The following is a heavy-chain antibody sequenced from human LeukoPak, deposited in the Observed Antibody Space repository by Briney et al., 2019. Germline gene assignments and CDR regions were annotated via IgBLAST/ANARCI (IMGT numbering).Heavy chain of an antibody. J-gene: IGHJ5*02. CDR2: INPNSGGT. V-gene: IGHV1-2*02. Sequence: GASVKVSCKASGYTFTGYYMHWVRQAPGQGLEWMGWINPNSGGTNYAQKFQGRVTMTRDTSISTAYMELSRLRSNDTAVYYCARTFWSGYFGFDPWGQGTLVTVSS. D-gene: IGHD3-3*01. CDR1: GYTFTGYY. CDR3: ARTFWSGYFGFDP.